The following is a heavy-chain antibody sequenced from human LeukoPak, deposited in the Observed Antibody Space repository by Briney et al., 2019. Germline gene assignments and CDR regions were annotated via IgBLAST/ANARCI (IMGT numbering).Heavy chain of an antibody. CDR2: INQDGSEK. J-gene: IGHJ4*02. CDR3: ARVQRSSGPGIFEY. V-gene: IGHV3-7*01. CDR1: GFTFSNYW. D-gene: IGHD6-19*01. Sequence: GGSLRLSCAASGFTFSNYWMSWVRQAPGKGLEWVANINQDGSEKYYVDSVKGRFTISRDNARSSLYLQMNSLRLEDTAVYYCARVQRSSGPGIFEYWGQRTLVPVSS.